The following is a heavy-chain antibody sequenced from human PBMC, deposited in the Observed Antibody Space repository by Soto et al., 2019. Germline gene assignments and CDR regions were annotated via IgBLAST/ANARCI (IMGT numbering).Heavy chain of an antibody. Sequence: SETLSLTCTVSGGSISSYYWSWIRQPPGKGLEWIGYIYYSGSTNYNPSLKSRVTISVDTSKNQFSLKLSSVTAADTAVYYCARHQPDYGDYTNAFDIWGQGTMVT. V-gene: IGHV4-59*08. CDR1: GGSISSYY. CDR2: IYYSGST. D-gene: IGHD4-17*01. J-gene: IGHJ3*02. CDR3: ARHQPDYGDYTNAFDI.